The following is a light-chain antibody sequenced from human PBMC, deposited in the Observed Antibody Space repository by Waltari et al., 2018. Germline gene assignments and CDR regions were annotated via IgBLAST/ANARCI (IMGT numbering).Light chain of an antibody. J-gene: IGLJ2*01. CDR1: SLRRYY. Sequence: SSDLTQDSSLSVALGQTVRITCQGDSLRRYYASWYQQRPGQAPILVLYGPDHRPSGIPDRFSGSTSGNTASLTITGAQAEDEAYYYCHSRETFSTRLFGGGTRLTV. CDR2: GPD. CDR3: HSRETFSTRL. V-gene: IGLV3-19*01.